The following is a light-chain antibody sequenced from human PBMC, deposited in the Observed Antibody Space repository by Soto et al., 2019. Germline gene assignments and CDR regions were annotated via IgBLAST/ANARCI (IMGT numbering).Light chain of an antibody. CDR1: QSVSSSY. V-gene: IGKV3-15*01. J-gene: IGKJ1*01. CDR2: GAS. Sequence: EIVMTQSPATLSLSPGDRATLSCRASQSVSSSYLAWYQQKPGQAPRLLIYGASTRATGIPARFSGSGSGTEFTLTISSLQSEDFAVYYCQQYNNWPQGTFGQGTKVDIK. CDR3: QQYNNWPQGT.